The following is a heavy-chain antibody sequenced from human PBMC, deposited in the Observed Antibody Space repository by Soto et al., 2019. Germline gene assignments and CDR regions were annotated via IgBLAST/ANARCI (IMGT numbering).Heavy chain of an antibody. V-gene: IGHV1-2*02. CDR2: INPATGAA. CDR3: ARGGGVGVAGSAAFDM. Sequence: QLHLVQSGAVVKKPGASVTVSCSASGYPVTAYYMHWVRQAPGRGREWMGGINPATGAAKYTQTFQGRVTMTRDTSTSTVFMELSGLTSEDPAVFYCARGGGVGVAGSAAFDMWGQGTLVTVSS. CDR1: GYPVTAYY. D-gene: IGHD3-3*01. J-gene: IGHJ3*02.